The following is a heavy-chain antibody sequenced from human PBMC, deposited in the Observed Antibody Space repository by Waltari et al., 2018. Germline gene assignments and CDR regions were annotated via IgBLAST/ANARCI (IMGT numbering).Heavy chain of an antibody. CDR2: IYYSGST. Sequence: QVQLQESGPGLVKPSETLSLTCTVSVGSISSHSWRWSRQPPGKGLEWIGYIYYSGSTNYNPSLKSRVTISVDTSKNQFSLKLSSVTAADTAVYYCARQTYYYYMDVWGKGTTVTVSS. CDR3: ARQTYYYYMDV. CDR1: VGSISSHS. V-gene: IGHV4-59*11. J-gene: IGHJ6*03.